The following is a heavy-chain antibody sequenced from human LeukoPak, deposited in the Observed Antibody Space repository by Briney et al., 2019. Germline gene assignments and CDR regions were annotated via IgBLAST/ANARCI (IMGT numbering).Heavy chain of an antibody. D-gene: IGHD2-15*01. CDR1: GYRLIGHY. V-gene: IGHV1-2*02. J-gene: IGHJ5*02. Sequence: ASVKVSCKPSGYRLIGHYMHWVGQAPPQGLEWMGWINPHNGRSNYVQKFQGRVTMTRDTSSSTAYMELSRLSSDAPAVYYCARDGGIVAVATAKLFDPWGQGTLVTVSS. CDR3: ARDGGIVAVATAKLFDP. CDR2: INPHNGRS.